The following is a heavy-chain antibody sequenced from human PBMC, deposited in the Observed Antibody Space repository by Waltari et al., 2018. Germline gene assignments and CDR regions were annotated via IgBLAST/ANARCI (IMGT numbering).Heavy chain of an antibody. CDR1: GFTFNGHW. CDR3: ARCHWTWLDP. Sequence: EVQLVESGGGLVQPGGSLSLSCAASGFTFNGHWMTWVRQAPGKGLGWGANINEDGSGKRYMDSVKGRFTVSRDNARNSLYLQMNSLRAEDTAVYYCARCHWTWLDPWGQGTLVTVSS. CDR2: INEDGSGK. J-gene: IGHJ5*02. D-gene: IGHD3-3*01. V-gene: IGHV3-7*01.